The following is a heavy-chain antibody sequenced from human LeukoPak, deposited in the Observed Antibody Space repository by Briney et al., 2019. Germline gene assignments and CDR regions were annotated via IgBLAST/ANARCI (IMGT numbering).Heavy chain of an antibody. CDR3: ARTGAAGIDY. CDR1: GGSISSYY. CDR2: IYYSGSN. Sequence: PSETLSLTCTVSGGSISSYYWSWIRQPPGEGLEWIGYIYYSGSNNYDPSLKSRVTISVDTSKNQFSLKLSSVTAADTAVYYCARTGAAGIDYWGQGTLVTVSS. J-gene: IGHJ4*02. V-gene: IGHV4-59*01. D-gene: IGHD6-13*01.